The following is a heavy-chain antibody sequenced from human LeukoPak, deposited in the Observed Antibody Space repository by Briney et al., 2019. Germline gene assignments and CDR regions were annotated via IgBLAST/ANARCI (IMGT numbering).Heavy chain of an antibody. CDR2: IKQDGSEK. CDR3: ARGSPYDSSGYDPYYFDY. Sequence: GGSLRLSCAASGFTFSSYWMSWVRQAPGKGLEWVANIKQDGSEKDYVDSVKGRFTISRDNAKNSLYLQMNSLRAEDTAVYYCARGSPYDSSGYDPYYFDYWGQGTLVTVSS. J-gene: IGHJ4*02. D-gene: IGHD3-22*01. CDR1: GFTFSSYW. V-gene: IGHV3-7*01.